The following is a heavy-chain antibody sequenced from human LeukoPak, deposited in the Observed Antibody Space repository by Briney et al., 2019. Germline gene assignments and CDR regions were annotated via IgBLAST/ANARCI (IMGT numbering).Heavy chain of an antibody. D-gene: IGHD2-21*02. CDR2: ISYDGSNK. CDR3: AKEGPYGSRVVVTATLDY. J-gene: IGHJ4*02. Sequence: PGGSLRLSCAASGFAFSSYGMHWVRQAPGKGLEWVAVISYDGSNKYYADSVKGRFTISRDNSKNTLYLQMNSLRAEDTAVYYCAKEGPYGSRVVVTATLDYWGQGTLVTVSS. V-gene: IGHV3-30*18. CDR1: GFAFSSYG.